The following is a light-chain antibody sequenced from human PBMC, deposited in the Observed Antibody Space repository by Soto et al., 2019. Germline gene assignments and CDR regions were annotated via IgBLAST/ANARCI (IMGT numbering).Light chain of an antibody. CDR3: LQANSFPFT. CDR2: GTS. Sequence: DIQMTQCPSSVSASVADTLTSTCRASQEISSWLAWYQQKPGTVTKLLIYGTSSLQSGVLSRFSGSGSGTDFTLNIRSMQTEDCANYYCLQANSFPFTSGHGTKVDIK. CDR1: QEISSW. V-gene: IGKV1-12*01. J-gene: IGKJ3*01.